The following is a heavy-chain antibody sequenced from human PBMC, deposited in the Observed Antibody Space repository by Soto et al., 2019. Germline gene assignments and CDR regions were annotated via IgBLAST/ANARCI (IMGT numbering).Heavy chain of an antibody. V-gene: IGHV1-69*08. Sequence: QVQLVQSGAELMKPGSSVKVSCRASGDTFSSYTVNWVRQAPGRGLEWMGRSIPVLGTTDYAQKFKGRVTITADKSSNIVYMELSSLRSEDTAVYYCARRRYCGYDCYHKHYYGMDVWGRGTTVTVAS. J-gene: IGHJ6*02. CDR1: GDTFSSYT. CDR2: SIPVLGTT. D-gene: IGHD2-21*02. CDR3: ARRRYCGYDCYHKHYYGMDV.